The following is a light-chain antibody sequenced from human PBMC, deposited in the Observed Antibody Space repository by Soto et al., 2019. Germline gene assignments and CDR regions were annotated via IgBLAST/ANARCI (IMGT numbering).Light chain of an antibody. CDR1: QSISSY. V-gene: IGKV1-39*01. J-gene: IGKJ5*01. CDR3: LQSYNTLIT. CDR2: AAS. Sequence: DIQMTQSPSSLSASVGDRVTITCRASQSISSYLNWYQQKPGKAPKVLIYAASSLQSGVPSRFSGSGSGTDFTLTINSLQAEDFATYYCLQSYNTLITFGHGTRLEI.